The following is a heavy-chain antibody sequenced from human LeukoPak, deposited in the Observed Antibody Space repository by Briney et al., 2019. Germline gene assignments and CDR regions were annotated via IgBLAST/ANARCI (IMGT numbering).Heavy chain of an antibody. V-gene: IGHV4-30-4*08. Sequence: SQTLSLTCTVSGGSISSGDYYWSWIRQPPGKGLEWIGYIYYSGSTYYNPALKSRVPISVDTSKNQFSLKLSSVTAADTAVYYCAKALGGIFGVVFVLWGQGTLVTVSS. CDR2: IYYSGST. J-gene: IGHJ4*02. CDR3: AKALGGIFGVVFVL. CDR1: GGSISSGDYY. D-gene: IGHD3-3*01.